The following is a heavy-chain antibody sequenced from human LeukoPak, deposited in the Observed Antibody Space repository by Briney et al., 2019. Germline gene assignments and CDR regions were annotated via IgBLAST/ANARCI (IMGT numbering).Heavy chain of an antibody. J-gene: IGHJ4*02. CDR2: IWYDGRDN. Sequence: GGSLRLSCAASGLTFSSYAMHWVTQAPGKGLEWVAAIWYDGRDNYYADSVKGRFNISRDNIKNTLYLQMNSLRPEDTAVYFCARDEIAAPAFSWGQGTLITVSS. V-gene: IGHV3-30*04. CDR1: GLTFSSYA. CDR3: ARDEIAAPAFS. D-gene: IGHD6-25*01.